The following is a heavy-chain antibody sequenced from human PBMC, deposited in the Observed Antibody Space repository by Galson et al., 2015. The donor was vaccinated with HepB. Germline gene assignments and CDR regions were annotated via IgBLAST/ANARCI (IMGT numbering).Heavy chain of an antibody. CDR1: GFTFSRYA. CDR3: AKGPGAYGEEGADAFDF. Sequence: SLRLSCAASGFTFSRYALSWVRQAPGMGLEWVSGISGSGGSTYFADSVRGRFTISRDNSKNTLYLQMSSLRVEDTAVYYCAKGPGAYGEEGADAFDFWGQGTMVTVSS. V-gene: IGHV3-23*01. J-gene: IGHJ3*01. CDR2: ISGSGGST. D-gene: IGHD4-17*01.